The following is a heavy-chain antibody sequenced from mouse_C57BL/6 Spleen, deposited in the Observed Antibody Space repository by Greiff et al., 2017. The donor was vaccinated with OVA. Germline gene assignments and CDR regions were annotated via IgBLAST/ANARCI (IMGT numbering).Heavy chain of an antibody. D-gene: IGHD3-2*02. CDR3: ARSQTAQALFAY. CDR1: GYTFTSYW. J-gene: IGHJ3*01. Sequence: QVQLQQPGAELVRPGSSVKLSCKASGYTFTSYWMHWVKQRPIQGLEWIGNIDPSDSETHYNQKFKDKATLTVDESSSTAYMQLSSLTSEDSAVYYCARSQTAQALFAYWGQGTLVTVSA. CDR2: IDPSDSET. V-gene: IGHV1-52*01.